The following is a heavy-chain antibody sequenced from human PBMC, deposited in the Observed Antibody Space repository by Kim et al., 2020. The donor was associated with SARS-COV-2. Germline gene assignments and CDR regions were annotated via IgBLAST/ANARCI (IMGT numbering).Heavy chain of an antibody. CDR2: ISVSDGST. V-gene: IGHV3-23*01. D-gene: IGHD1-1*01. CDR3: AREGTGKFDY. Sequence: GGSLRLSCAASGFTFSNYAMNWVRQAPGMGLEWVSGISVSDGSTNYVDSVKGRFSISRDNSKNTLNLQMNSLRAEDTAVYYCAREGTGKFDYWGQGTLVTVSS. J-gene: IGHJ4*02. CDR1: GFTFSNYA.